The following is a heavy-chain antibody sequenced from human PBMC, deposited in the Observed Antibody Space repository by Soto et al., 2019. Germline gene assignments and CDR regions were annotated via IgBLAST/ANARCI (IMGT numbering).Heavy chain of an antibody. CDR2: ISYDGSNK. D-gene: IGHD3-22*01. Sequence: QVQLVESGGGVVQPGRSLRLSCAASGFTFNGYAMHWVRQAPGKGLEWVAVISYDGSNKYYADSVKGRFTISRDNSENTLYRQMNSLRAEDTAVYYCARDLSPVVVITITTYYFDYWGQGTLVTVSS. J-gene: IGHJ4*02. V-gene: IGHV3-30-3*01. CDR1: GFTFNGYA. CDR3: ARDLSPVVVITITTYYFDY.